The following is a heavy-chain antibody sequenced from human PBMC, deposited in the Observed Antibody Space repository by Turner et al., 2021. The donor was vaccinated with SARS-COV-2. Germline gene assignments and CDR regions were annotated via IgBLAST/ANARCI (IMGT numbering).Heavy chain of an antibody. J-gene: IGHJ4*02. Sequence: QVQLVQSGAEVQKPGSSVKVSCTASGGNFKNYGFNWVRQAPGQGLEWMGRIIPVLDMSEYEQKFQGRVTIIADKSTYYCAIEVIMRGNGYGDQTYYVDYWGQGTLVIVSS. CDR3: VDY. D-gene: IGHD2-21*01. V-gene: IGHV1-69*02. CDR2: IIPVLDMS. CDR1: GGNFKNYG.